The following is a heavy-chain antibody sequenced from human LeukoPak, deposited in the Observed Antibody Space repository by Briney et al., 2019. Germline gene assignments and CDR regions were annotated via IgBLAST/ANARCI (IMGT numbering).Heavy chain of an antibody. J-gene: IGHJ4*02. D-gene: IGHD2-15*01. Sequence: GGSLRLSCAASGFTWRSYATIWARQGPGKGLEWVSSIIVSGNTFHADSQKCRFTISRDSSKNTLYLQMNSLRAGDAAVYYCAKAPVTTCSGAYCYPFDYWSQGTLVTVSS. CDR3: AKAPVTTCSGAYCYPFDY. CDR2: IIVSGNT. CDR1: GFTWRSYA. V-gene: IGHV3-23*01.